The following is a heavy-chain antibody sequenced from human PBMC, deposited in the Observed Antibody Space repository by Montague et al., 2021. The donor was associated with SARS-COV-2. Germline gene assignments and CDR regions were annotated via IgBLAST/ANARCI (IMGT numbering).Heavy chain of an antibody. Sequence: SLRLSCAASGFTFSSYWMSWVRQAPGKGLEWVANIKQDGSEKYYVDSVKGRFTISGDNAKNSLYLQMNSLRAEDTAVYYCARDLSYGDYDYYYGMDVWGQGTTVTVSS. CDR1: GFTFSSYW. CDR2: IKQDGSEK. D-gene: IGHD4-17*01. V-gene: IGHV3-7*03. J-gene: IGHJ6*02. CDR3: ARDLSYGDYDYYYGMDV.